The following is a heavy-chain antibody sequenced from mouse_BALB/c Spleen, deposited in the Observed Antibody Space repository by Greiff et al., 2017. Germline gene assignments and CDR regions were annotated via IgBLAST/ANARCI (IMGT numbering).Heavy chain of an antibody. Sequence: VQVVESGPGLVAPSQSLSITCTVSGFSLTGFGVNWVRQPPGKGLEWLGMIWGDGSTDYNSAPKSRLSISKDNSKSQVFLKMNSLQTDDTARYYCARGYDGYYVEYAMDYWGQGTSVTVSS. D-gene: IGHD2-3*01. V-gene: IGHV2-6-7*01. CDR3: ARGYDGYYVEYAMDY. J-gene: IGHJ4*01. CDR1: GFSLTGFG. CDR2: IWGDGST.